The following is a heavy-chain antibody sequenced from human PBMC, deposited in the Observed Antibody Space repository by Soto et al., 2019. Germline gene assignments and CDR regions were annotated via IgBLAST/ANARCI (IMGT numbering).Heavy chain of an antibody. CDR2: ILYDGSNQ. CDR1: GFTFSDYG. J-gene: IGHJ5*02. D-gene: IGHD2-2*02. V-gene: IGHV3-33*01. CDR3: ARDLSLYSLDT. Sequence: GGSLRLSCAASGFTFSDYGFHWVRQAPGMGLEWVAVILYDGSNQYYADSVKGRFIISRDISKSTVYLQMNGLRAEDTAVYYCARDLSLYSLDTRGQGTLVTVSS.